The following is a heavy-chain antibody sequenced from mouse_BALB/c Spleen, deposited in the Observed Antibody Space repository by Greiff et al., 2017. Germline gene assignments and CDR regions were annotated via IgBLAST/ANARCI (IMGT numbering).Heavy chain of an antibody. Sequence: VQRVESGPGLVQPSQSLSITCTVSGFSLTSYGVHWVRQSPGKGLEWLGVIWSGGSTDYNAAFISRLSISKDNSKSQVFFKMNSLQANDTAIYYCARNRDDGYYCFAYWGQGTLVTVSA. CDR2: IWSGGST. V-gene: IGHV2-2*02. D-gene: IGHD2-3*01. CDR1: GFSLTSYG. CDR3: ARNRDDGYYCFAY. J-gene: IGHJ3*01.